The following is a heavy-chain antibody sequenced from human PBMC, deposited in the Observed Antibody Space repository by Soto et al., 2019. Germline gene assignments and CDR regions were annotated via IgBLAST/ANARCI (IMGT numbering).Heavy chain of an antibody. D-gene: IGHD3-3*01. V-gene: IGHV3-23*01. J-gene: IGHJ2*01. CDR1: GFTLRDYA. CDR3: EKPGGVYWYFDL. Sequence: EVQLFESGGGLVQPGGSLRLSCAASGFTLRDYAMTWVRQAPGKGLEWVSSLSGRGGNTYYADSVKGRFTISRANSDNTLVPQMYRLRAEGTATYYCEKPGGVYWYFDLWGRGTLVTVSS. CDR2: LSGRGGNT.